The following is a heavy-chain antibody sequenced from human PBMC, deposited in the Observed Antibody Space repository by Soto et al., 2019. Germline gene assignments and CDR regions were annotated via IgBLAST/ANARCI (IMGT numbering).Heavy chain of an antibody. Sequence: PGGSLRLSCAASGFTFSSYAMSWVRQAPGKGLEWVSAISGSGGSTYYADSVKGRFTISRDNSKNTLYLQMNSLRAEDTAVYYCAKDFFSGYYDSSGYPTPDYRGQGTLVTVSS. CDR3: AKDFFSGYYDSSGYPTPDY. D-gene: IGHD3-22*01. V-gene: IGHV3-23*01. CDR2: ISGSGGST. CDR1: GFTFSSYA. J-gene: IGHJ4*02.